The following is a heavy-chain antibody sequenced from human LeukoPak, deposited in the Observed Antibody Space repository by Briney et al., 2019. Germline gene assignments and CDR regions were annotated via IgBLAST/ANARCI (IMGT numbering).Heavy chain of an antibody. J-gene: IGHJ4*02. V-gene: IGHV5-51*01. D-gene: IGHD5-18*01. CDR3: ARSVDTAIQGIGY. Sequence: GESLKISCKGSGYSFTNYWIGWVRQMPGKGLEWMGIIYPGDSDTRYSPSFQGQVTIPADKSISTAYLQWSSLKASDTAMYYCARSVDTAIQGIGYWGQGTLVTVSS. CDR1: GYSFTNYW. CDR2: IYPGDSDT.